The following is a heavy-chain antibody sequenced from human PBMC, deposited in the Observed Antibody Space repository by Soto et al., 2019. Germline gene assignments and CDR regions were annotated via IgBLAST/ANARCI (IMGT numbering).Heavy chain of an antibody. D-gene: IGHD5-18*01. Sequence: ASVKVSCKASGYPFTGPYIYWVRQAPGQGLEWMGWINPSSGGTEFAEKFQGRVTVTRDTSIRTVFLELNSLTSDDTGVYFCARDFRTYSYGVDVWGQGTAVTVSS. CDR3: ARDFRTYSYGVDV. CDR2: INPSSGGT. V-gene: IGHV1-2*02. CDR1: GYPFTGPY. J-gene: IGHJ6*02.